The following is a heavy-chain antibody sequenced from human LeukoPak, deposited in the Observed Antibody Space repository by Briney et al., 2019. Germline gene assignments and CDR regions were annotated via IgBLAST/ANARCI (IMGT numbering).Heavy chain of an antibody. CDR3: ASSIDSSGYYYQQTFDY. V-gene: IGHV1-18*01. CDR1: GYTFTSYG. D-gene: IGHD3-22*01. CDR2: ISAYNGNT. Sequence: ASVKVSCKASGYTFTSYGISWVRQAPGQGLERMGWISAYNGNTNYAQKLQGRVTMTTDTSTSTAYMELRSLRSDDTAVYYCASSIDSSGYYYQQTFDYWGQGTLVTVSS. J-gene: IGHJ4*02.